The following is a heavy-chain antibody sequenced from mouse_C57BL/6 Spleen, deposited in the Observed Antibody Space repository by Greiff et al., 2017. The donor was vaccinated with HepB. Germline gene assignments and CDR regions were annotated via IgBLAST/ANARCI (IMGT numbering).Heavy chain of an antibody. D-gene: IGHD1-1*01. CDR1: GYSITSGYY. CDR2: ISYDGSN. Sequence: VQLKESGPGLVKPSQSLSLTCSVTGYSITSGYYWNWIRQFPGNKLEWMGYISYDGSNNYNPSLKNRISITRDTSKNQFFLKLNSVTTEDTATYYCATTTVVAHWYFDVWGTGTTVTVSS. J-gene: IGHJ1*03. V-gene: IGHV3-6*01. CDR3: ATTTVVAHWYFDV.